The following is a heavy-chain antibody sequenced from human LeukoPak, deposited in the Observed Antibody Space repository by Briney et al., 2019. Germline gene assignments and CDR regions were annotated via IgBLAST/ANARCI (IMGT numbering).Heavy chain of an antibody. D-gene: IGHD6-19*01. Sequence: KPSETLSLTCTVSGGSSSSYYWSWIRQPAGKGLEWIGRIYTSGSTNYNPSLKSRVTMSVDTSKNQFSLKLSSVTAADTAVYYCARNNRDSGWYGGLDYWGQGTLVTVSS. J-gene: IGHJ4*02. CDR3: ARNNRDSGWYGGLDY. CDR2: IYTSGST. V-gene: IGHV4-4*07. CDR1: GGSSSSYY.